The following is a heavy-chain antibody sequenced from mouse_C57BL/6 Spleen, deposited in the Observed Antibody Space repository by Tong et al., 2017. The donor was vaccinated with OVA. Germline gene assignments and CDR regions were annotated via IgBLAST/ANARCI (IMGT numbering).Heavy chain of an antibody. CDR2: ISDGGSYT. Sequence: EVQLQESGGCLVKPGGYLKLSCAASGFTFSSYAMSWVRQTPEKRLEWVATISDGGSYTYYPDNVKGRFTISRDNAKNNLYLQMSHLKSEDTAMYYCAREGYFFDYWGQGTTLTVSS. CDR1: GFTFSSYA. CDR3: AREGYFFDY. J-gene: IGHJ2*01. V-gene: IGHV5-4*01.